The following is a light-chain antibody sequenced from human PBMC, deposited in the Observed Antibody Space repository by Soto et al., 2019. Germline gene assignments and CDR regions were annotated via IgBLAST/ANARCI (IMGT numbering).Light chain of an antibody. CDR2: DAS. Sequence: DIQMTQSPSTLSASVGDRVTITCRASQSISSWLAWYQQKPGKAPKLLIYDASSLESGVPSRFSGSGSGTELPLTISSLQPDDFATDYCQQYNSYSPFGQGTKVEI. J-gene: IGKJ1*01. V-gene: IGKV1-5*01. CDR3: QQYNSYSP. CDR1: QSISSW.